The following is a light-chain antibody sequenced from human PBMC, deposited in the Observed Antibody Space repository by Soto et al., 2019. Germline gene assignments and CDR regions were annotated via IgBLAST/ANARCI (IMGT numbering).Light chain of an antibody. CDR3: QQYNNWPRT. CDR1: QSVTSSN. J-gene: IGKJ1*01. CDR2: GAS. Sequence: EIVLTQSPGTLSLSPGESATLSCRASQSVTSSNLAWYQQKPGQAPRLLIYGASTRATGIPARFSGSGSGTEFTLTISSLQSEDFAVYYCQQYNNWPRTFGQGTKVDIK. V-gene: IGKV3D-15*01.